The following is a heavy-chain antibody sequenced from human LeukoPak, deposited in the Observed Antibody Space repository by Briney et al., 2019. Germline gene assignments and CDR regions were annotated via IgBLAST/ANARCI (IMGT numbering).Heavy chain of an antibody. D-gene: IGHD6-6*01. CDR1: GFTFSSYG. Sequence: GGSLRLSCAASGFTFSSYGMHWVRQAPGKGLEWVAFIRYDGSNKYYADSVKGRFTISRDNSKNTLYLQMNSLRAEDTAVYCCAKDSSSSGAYFDYWGQGTLVTVSS. CDR2: IRYDGSNK. CDR3: AKDSSSSGAYFDY. V-gene: IGHV3-30*02. J-gene: IGHJ4*02.